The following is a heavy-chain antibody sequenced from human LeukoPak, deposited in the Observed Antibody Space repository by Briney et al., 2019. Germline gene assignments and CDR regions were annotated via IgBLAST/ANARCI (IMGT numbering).Heavy chain of an antibody. CDR2: INHSGST. V-gene: IGHV4-34*01. CDR3: ARHEGNYDSSGYPTGFDY. D-gene: IGHD3-22*01. CDR1: GGSFSGYY. J-gene: IGHJ4*02. Sequence: LSETLSLTCAVYGGSFSGYYWSWIRQPPGKGLEWIGEINHSGSTNYNPSLKSRVTISVDTSKNQFSLKLSSVTAADTAVYYCARHEGNYDSSGYPTGFDYWGQVTLVTVSS.